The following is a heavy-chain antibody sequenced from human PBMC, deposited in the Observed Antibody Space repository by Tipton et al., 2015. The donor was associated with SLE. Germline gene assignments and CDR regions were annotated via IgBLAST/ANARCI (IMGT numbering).Heavy chain of an antibody. Sequence: SLRLSCAASGFIFGDYAMHWVRQAPGKGLEWVSGISWNSGDIGYADSVKGRFTITRDNAKNSLFLQMNSLRSEDTALYFCVKGRTVVPTATFASWGQGTWVPFSS. J-gene: IGHJ4*02. CDR1: GFIFGDYA. CDR3: VKGRTVVPTATFAS. D-gene: IGHD2-2*01. CDR2: ISWNSGDI. V-gene: IGHV3-9*01.